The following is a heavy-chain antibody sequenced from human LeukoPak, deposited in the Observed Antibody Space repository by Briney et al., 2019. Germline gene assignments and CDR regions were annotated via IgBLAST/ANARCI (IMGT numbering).Heavy chain of an antibody. Sequence: ASVKVSCKVSGYTLTESSMHWVRQAPGKGLEWMGGFDPEDGETIYAQKFQGRVTMTEDTSTDTAYMELSSLRSEDTAVYYCVSGSYGWFDPWGQGTLVTVSS. D-gene: IGHD1-26*01. J-gene: IGHJ5*02. V-gene: IGHV1-24*01. CDR3: VSGSYGWFDP. CDR2: FDPEDGET. CDR1: GYTLTESS.